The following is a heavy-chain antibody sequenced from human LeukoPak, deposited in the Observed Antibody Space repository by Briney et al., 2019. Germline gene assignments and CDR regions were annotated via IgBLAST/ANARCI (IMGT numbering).Heavy chain of an antibody. V-gene: IGHV3-23*01. CDR2: ISGSGGST. CDR3: AKDGSRQWLEGVLSYYFDY. D-gene: IGHD6-19*01. Sequence: GGSLRLSCAASGFTFSSYGMHWVRQAPGKGLERVSAISGSGGSTYYADSVKGRFTISRDNSKNTLYLQMNSLRAEDTAVYYCAKDGSRQWLEGVLSYYFDYWGQGTLVTVSS. J-gene: IGHJ4*02. CDR1: GFTFSSYG.